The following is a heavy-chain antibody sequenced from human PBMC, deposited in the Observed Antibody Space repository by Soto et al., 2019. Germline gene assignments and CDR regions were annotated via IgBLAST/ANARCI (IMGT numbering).Heavy chain of an antibody. J-gene: IGHJ6*02. CDR3: VRDRENYYAMDV. CDR1: SFTFRDYY. CDR2: ISSSSLYI. V-gene: IGHV3-11*05. Sequence: QVQLVESGGGLVKPGGSLRLSCVDSSFTFRDYYMSWIRQAPGKGLEWISYISSSSLYIDYAKSVKGRFTISRDNAKNSLYLQMNSLRVEDTAVYYCVRDRENYYAMDVWGQGTTVTVSS.